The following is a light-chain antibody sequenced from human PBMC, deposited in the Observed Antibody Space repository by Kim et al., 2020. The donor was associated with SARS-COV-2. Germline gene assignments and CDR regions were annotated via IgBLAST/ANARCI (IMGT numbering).Light chain of an antibody. CDR1: SSNIGSNT. V-gene: IGLV1-44*01. CDR3: AAWDDSLNGPM. Sequence: GQRLTISCSGSSSNIGSNTVNWYQQLPGTAPKLLIYSNNQRPSGVPDRFSGSKSGTSASLAISGLQSEDEADYYCAAWDDSLNGPMFGGGTQLTVL. CDR2: SNN. J-gene: IGLJ3*02.